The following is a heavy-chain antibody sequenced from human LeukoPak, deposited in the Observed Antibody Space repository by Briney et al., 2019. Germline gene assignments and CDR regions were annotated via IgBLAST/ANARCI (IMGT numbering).Heavy chain of an antibody. V-gene: IGHV4-59*01. Sequence: SETLSLTCTVSGGSISSYYWSWIRQPPGKGLEWIGYIHYSGSTNYNPSLKSRVTMSVDTSMNQFSLKLSSVTAADTAVYYCTRVGPYWYSDLWGRGTLVTVSS. CDR3: TRVGPYWYSDL. CDR2: IHYSGST. D-gene: IGHD2-15*01. CDR1: GGSISSYY. J-gene: IGHJ2*01.